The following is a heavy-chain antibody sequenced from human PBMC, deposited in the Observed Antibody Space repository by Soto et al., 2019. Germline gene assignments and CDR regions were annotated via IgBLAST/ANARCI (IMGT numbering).Heavy chain of an antibody. CDR3: ARATLDSDSLLV. D-gene: IGHD3-22*01. CDR1: GGSISSGGYY. Sequence: SETLSLTCTVSGGSISSGGYYWSWIRQHPGKGLEWIGYIYYSGSTYYNPSLKSRVTISVDTSKNQFSLKLSSVTAADTAVYYCARATLDSDSLLVWGQGTTVTVYS. J-gene: IGHJ6*02. CDR2: IYYSGST. V-gene: IGHV4-31*03.